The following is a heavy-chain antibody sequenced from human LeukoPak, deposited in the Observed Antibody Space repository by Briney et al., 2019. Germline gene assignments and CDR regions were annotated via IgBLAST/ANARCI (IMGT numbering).Heavy chain of an antibody. Sequence: GGSLRLSCAASGFTFDDYGMSWVRQAPGKGLEWVSGINWNGGSTGYADSVKGRFTISRDNAENSLYLQMNSLRAEDTALYYCARDTDSSGYYGAFDIWGQGTMVTVSS. V-gene: IGHV3-20*04. CDR3: ARDTDSSGYYGAFDI. D-gene: IGHD3-22*01. CDR1: GFTFDDYG. CDR2: INWNGGST. J-gene: IGHJ3*02.